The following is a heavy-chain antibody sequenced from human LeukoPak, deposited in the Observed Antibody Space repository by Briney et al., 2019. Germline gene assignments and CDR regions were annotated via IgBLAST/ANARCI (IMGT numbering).Heavy chain of an antibody. Sequence: GASVKVSCKSSGGTFSSYAITWVRQAPGQGLEWMGGIIPIFGTAKYAQKFQGRVTIIADESTSIAYMELSSLRSEDTAVYYCARGSYYYDSSGYNPFDYWGQGTLVTVSS. CDR1: GGTFSSYA. V-gene: IGHV1-69*13. J-gene: IGHJ4*02. CDR3: ARGSYYYDSSGYNPFDY. CDR2: IIPIFGTA. D-gene: IGHD3-22*01.